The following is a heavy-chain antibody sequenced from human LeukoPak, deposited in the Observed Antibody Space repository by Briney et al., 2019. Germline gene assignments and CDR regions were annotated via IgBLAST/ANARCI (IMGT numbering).Heavy chain of an antibody. CDR3: ARGEYGSGSYHIDY. V-gene: IGHV3-20*04. J-gene: IGHJ4*02. CDR1: GFTLSGYG. Sequence: GGSLRLSCAASGFTLSGYGMNWVRQAPGKGLEWVSGINWNGGSTGYADSVKGRFTISRDNAKNSLYLQMNSLRAEDTAVYYCARGEYGSGSYHIDYWGQGTLVTVSS. D-gene: IGHD3-10*01. CDR2: INWNGGST.